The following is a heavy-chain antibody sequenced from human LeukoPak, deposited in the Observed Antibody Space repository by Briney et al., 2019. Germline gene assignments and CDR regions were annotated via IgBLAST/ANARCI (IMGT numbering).Heavy chain of an antibody. J-gene: IGHJ6*02. V-gene: IGHV3-9*01. CDR1: GFTLADYA. Sequence: GGSLRLACAAAGFTLADYAMHWVRQAPGKGLEWVSGISWNSGSIGYADSVKGRFTISRDNAKNSLYLQMNSLRAEDTALYYCAKGRWGTYYYGMDVWGQGTTVTVSS. CDR2: ISWNSGSI. CDR3: AKGRWGTYYYGMDV. D-gene: IGHD2-8*02.